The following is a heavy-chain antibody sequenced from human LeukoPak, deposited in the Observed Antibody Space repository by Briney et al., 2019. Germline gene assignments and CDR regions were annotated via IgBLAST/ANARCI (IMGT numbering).Heavy chain of an antibody. J-gene: IGHJ4*02. CDR1: GGSIRSSYYY. D-gene: IGHD2-15*01. Sequence: PSETLSLTCTVSGGSIRSSYYYWGWIRQPPGKGLEWIGSVYYSGSTFYNPSLKSRVTISVDTSKNQFSLKMSSVTAADTAVYYCARPYDRGGNYAYWGQGTLVTVSS. CDR3: ARPYDRGGNYAY. V-gene: IGHV4-39*01. CDR2: VYYSGST.